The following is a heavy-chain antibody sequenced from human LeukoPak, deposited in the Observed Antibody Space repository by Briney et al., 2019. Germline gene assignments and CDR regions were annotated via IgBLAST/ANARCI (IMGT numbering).Heavy chain of an antibody. CDR3: ARGRHDYGGNYLADY. V-gene: IGHV4-39*07. Sequence: SETLSLTCTVSGGSISSSSYYWGWIRQPPGKGLEWIGEINHSGSTNYNPSLKSRVTISVDTSKNQFSLKLSSVTAADTAVYYCARGRHDYGGNYLADYWGQGTLVTVSS. CDR2: INHSGST. CDR1: GGSISSSSYY. J-gene: IGHJ4*02. D-gene: IGHD4-23*01.